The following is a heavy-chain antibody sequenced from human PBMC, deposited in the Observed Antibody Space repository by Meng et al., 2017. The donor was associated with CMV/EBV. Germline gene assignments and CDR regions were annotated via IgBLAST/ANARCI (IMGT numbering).Heavy chain of an antibody. D-gene: IGHD6-13*01. CDR3: EKGGSSWYDP. V-gene: IGHV3-23*03. J-gene: IGHJ5*02. Sequence: GGSLRLSCAASGFTFSSYAMSWVRQAPGKGLEWVSVIYSGGSSTYYADSVKGRFTISRDNSKNTLYLQMNSLRAEDTAVYYCEKGGSSWYDPWGQGTLVTVSS. CDR1: GFTFSSYA. CDR2: IYSGGSST.